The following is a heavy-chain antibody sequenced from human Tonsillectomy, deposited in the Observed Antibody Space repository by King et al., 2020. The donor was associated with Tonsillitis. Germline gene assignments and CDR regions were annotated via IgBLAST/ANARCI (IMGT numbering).Heavy chain of an antibody. CDR1: GFTFSSHA. CDR3: AKEAVGIRVGAFDV. D-gene: IGHD1-26*01. V-gene: IGHV3-30*04. CDR2: IANDGRFK. Sequence: QLVQSGGGVVQPGRSLRLSCAASGFTFSSHAMHWVRQAPGKGLEWVAVIANDGRFKYHADSVKGRLTIYRDNSENTLSLQMSSLSAEDTAVYYCAKEAVGIRVGAFDVWGHGTQITVS. J-gene: IGHJ3*01.